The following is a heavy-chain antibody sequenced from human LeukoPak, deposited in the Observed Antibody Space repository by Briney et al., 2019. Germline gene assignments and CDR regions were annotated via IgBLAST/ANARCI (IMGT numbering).Heavy chain of an antibody. CDR1: GYTFTSYG. CDR3: AREGPVFITMVRGAHNWFDP. D-gene: IGHD3-10*01. Sequence: ASVKVSCKASGYTFTSYGISWVRQAPGQGLEWMGWISAYNGNTNYAQKLQGRVTMTTDTSTSTAYMELRSLRSDDTAVYYCAREGPVFITMVRGAHNWFDPWGQGTLVTVSS. CDR2: ISAYNGNT. V-gene: IGHV1-18*01. J-gene: IGHJ5*02.